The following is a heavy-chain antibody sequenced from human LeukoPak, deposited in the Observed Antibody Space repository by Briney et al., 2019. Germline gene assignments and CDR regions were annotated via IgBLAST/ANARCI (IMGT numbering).Heavy chain of an antibody. V-gene: IGHV3-23*01. Sequence: GGSLRLSCAASGFTFTDYAMTWVRQAPGKGLEWVSAISGSGGSTYYADSVKGRFTISRDNAKNSLYLQMNSLRAEDTAVYYCAKLGLYYYGMDVWGQGTTVTVSS. D-gene: IGHD3/OR15-3a*01. J-gene: IGHJ6*02. CDR1: GFTFTDYA. CDR2: ISGSGGST. CDR3: AKLGLYYYGMDV.